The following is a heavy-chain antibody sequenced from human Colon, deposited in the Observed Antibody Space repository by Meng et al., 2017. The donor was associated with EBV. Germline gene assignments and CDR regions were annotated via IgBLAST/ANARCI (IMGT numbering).Heavy chain of an antibody. V-gene: IGHV4-4*02. Sequence: QLHLLEAGPGLVEPSGTLSLTCAVSGGSISTSDWWSWVRQPPGKGLEWIGEIYRGGGTNYNPSFKSRVTISVDTSNNHFSLKLSYVTAADTAVYYCARVRVIPAAVGFDYWGQGTLVTVSS. D-gene: IGHD2-2*01. CDR2: IYRGGGT. CDR3: ARVRVIPAAVGFDY. J-gene: IGHJ4*02. CDR1: GGSISTSDW.